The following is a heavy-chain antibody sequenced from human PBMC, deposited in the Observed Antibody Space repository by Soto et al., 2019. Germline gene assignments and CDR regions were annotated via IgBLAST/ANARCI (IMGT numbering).Heavy chain of an antibody. V-gene: IGHV4-31*03. D-gene: IGHD3-3*01. CDR1: GGSISSGGYY. CDR2: MYYIGTT. Sequence: SETLSLTCTVSGGSISSGGYYWSWIRQHPGKGLEWIGYMYYIGTTQYNPSLRSRVSMSVDTSQNQFSLKLSSATAADTAVYYCARHRRGNGYYLYFDYWGQGTLVTVSS. CDR3: ARHRRGNGYYLYFDY. J-gene: IGHJ4*02.